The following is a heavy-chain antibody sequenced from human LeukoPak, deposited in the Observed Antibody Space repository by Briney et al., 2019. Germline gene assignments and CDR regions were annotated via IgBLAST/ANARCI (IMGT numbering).Heavy chain of an antibody. V-gene: IGHV3-21*01. CDR3: ARDRGSGWHTFDY. J-gene: IGHJ4*02. CDR1: GFTFSSYY. CDR2: ISSSSTYM. Sequence: PGGSLRLSCAASGFTFSSYYMSWVRQAPGKGLEWVSSISSSSTYMFYAHSVRGRFTISRENAKNSLYLQINSLRAEDTAVYYCARDRGSGWHTFDYWGQGTLVTVSS. D-gene: IGHD6-19*01.